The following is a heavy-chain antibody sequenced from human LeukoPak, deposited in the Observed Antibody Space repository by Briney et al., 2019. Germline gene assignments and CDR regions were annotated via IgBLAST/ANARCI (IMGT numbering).Heavy chain of an antibody. J-gene: IGHJ6*03. CDR2: ISSSSSYI. V-gene: IGHV3-21*01. Sequence: GGSLRLSCAASGFTFSSYSMNWVRQAPGKGLEWVSSISSSSSYIYHADSVKGRFTISRDNAKNSLYLQMNSLRAEDTAVYYCARLVTGYYYYMDVWGKGTTVTISS. CDR1: GFTFSSYS. CDR3: ARLVTGYYYYMDV. D-gene: IGHD3-9*01.